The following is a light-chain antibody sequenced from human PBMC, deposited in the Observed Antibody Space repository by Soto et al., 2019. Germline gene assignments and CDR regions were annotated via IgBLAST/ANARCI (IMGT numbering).Light chain of an antibody. V-gene: IGKV1-39*01. J-gene: IGKJ5*01. CDR3: QQSYSTPAWT. CDR1: QTISTY. CDR2: AAS. Sequence: IQMTQSPSSLSASVGDRVTITCRASQTISTYLHWYQQKAGEAPKLLIYAASNLQGGVPSRFSGSGSGADFTLTINSLQPEDFATYYCQQSYSTPAWTFGQGTRLEIK.